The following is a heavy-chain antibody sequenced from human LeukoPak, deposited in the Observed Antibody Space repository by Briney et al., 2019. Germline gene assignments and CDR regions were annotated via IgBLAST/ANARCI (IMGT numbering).Heavy chain of an antibody. CDR2: ISGSGGNT. CDR3: ARGMSATSGYLELEY. Sequence: GGSLRLSCAASGFTFSSYAMSWVRQSPGRGLEWVSAISGSGGNTYSADSVKGRCTISRDNSKKTLFLHMNSLRAEDTAVYYCARGMSATSGYLELEYWGQGTLVTVST. J-gene: IGHJ4*02. V-gene: IGHV3-23*01. D-gene: IGHD3-22*01. CDR1: GFTFSSYA.